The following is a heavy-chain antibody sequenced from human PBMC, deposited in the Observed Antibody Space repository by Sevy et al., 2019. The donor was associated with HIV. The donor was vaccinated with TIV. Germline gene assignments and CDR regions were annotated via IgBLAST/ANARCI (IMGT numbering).Heavy chain of an antibody. CDR1: GFTFSTYG. Sequence: GGSLRLSCAASGFTFSTYGMHWVRQAPGKGLEWVALIWFVGSNTYYGDSVKGRFTISRDIAKNTLHRQMNSLKAEDKAVYYCAKVLEFYEYGDYVPAFMPDYWGQGTLVTVSS. J-gene: IGHJ4*02. CDR2: IWFVGSNT. CDR3: AKVLEFYEYGDYVPAFMPDY. V-gene: IGHV3-33*06. D-gene: IGHD4-17*01.